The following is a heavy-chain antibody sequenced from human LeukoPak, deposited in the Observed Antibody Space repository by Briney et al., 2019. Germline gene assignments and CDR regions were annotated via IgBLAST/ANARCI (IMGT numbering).Heavy chain of an antibody. CDR3: ARHKGSSTWYPFDY. CDR1: GGSSSSYY. CDR2: MSKSGST. J-gene: IGHJ4*02. D-gene: IGHD6-13*01. V-gene: IGHV4-59*08. Sequence: SETLSLTCTVSGGSSSSYYWSWIRQPPGKGLEWIGYMSKSGSTNYNPSLQSRVTILVDTSKNQFSLKLSSATAADTAVYYCARHKGSSTWYPFDYWGQGTLVTVSS.